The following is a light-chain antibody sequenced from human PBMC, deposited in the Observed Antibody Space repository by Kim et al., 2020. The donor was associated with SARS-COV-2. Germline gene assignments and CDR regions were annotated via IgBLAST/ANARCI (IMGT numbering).Light chain of an antibody. J-gene: IGLJ2*01. CDR1: KLGDKY. CDR2: QDS. V-gene: IGLV3-1*01. CDR3: QAWESSTAV. Sequence: SYELTQPPSVSVSPGQTASITCSGDKLGDKYASWYQQKPGQSPVLVIYQDSKRPSGIPERFSGSNSGNTATLTISGTQAMDEADYYCQAWESSTAVFGGGTQLTVL.